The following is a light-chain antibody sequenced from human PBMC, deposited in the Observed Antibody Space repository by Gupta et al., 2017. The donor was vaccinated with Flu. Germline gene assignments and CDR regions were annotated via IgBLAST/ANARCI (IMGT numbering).Light chain of an antibody. CDR1: QSISSF. CDR3: QHRSNWPLA. J-gene: IGKJ4*01. CDR2: DTT. Sequence: PDNLYLAAGERATLSCRASQSISSFLAWYQQKPGHAPRLLIYDTTNRATGIPARFSGSGYRTEFTLTISSPEPEDFAVYYCQHRSNWPLAFGRGTXVDIK. V-gene: IGKV3-11*01.